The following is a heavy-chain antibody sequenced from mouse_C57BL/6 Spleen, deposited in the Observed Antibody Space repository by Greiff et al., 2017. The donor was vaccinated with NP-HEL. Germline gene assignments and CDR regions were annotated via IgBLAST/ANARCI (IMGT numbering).Heavy chain of an antibody. Sequence: QVQLKESGPELVKPGASVKISCKASGYAFSSSWMNWVKQRPGKGLEWIGRIYPGDGDTNYNGKFKGKATLTADKSSSTAYMQLSSLTSEDSAVYFCARYEDGYYVRDYWGQGTTLTVSS. J-gene: IGHJ2*01. V-gene: IGHV1-82*01. CDR1: GYAFSSSW. CDR3: ARYEDGYYVRDY. D-gene: IGHD2-3*01. CDR2: IYPGDGDT.